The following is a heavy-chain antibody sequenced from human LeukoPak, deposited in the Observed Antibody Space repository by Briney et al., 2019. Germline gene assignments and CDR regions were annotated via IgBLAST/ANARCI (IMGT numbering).Heavy chain of an antibody. CDR2: IYYSGST. J-gene: IGHJ4*02. V-gene: IGHV4-59*02. CDR1: GGSVSSYY. CDR3: ARTFSSSWLDY. Sequence: SETLSLTCSVSGGSVSSYYWSWIRQSPGKGLEWIGYIYYSGSTNYNPSLKSRVTISIDTSKNQFSLKVSSVTAADTAVYYCARTFSSSWLDYWGQGTLVTVSS. D-gene: IGHD6-13*01.